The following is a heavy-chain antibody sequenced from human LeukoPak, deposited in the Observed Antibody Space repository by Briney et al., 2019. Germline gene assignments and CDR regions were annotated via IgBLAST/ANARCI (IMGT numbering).Heavy chain of an antibody. CDR2: IYPGDSDT. Sequence: GESLKISCKGSGYSFTSYWIGWVRQMPGKGLEWMGIIYPGDSDTRYSPSFQGQVTISADKSISTAYLQWSSLKASDTAMYYCARRSICSSTSCYIFDYWGQGTLVTVSS. V-gene: IGHV5-51*01. D-gene: IGHD2-2*02. CDR1: GYSFTSYW. J-gene: IGHJ4*02. CDR3: ARRSICSSTSCYIFDY.